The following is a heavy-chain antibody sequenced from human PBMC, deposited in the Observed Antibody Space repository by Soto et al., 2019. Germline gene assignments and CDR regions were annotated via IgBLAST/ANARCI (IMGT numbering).Heavy chain of an antibody. CDR2: IYYDGSDK. J-gene: IGHJ5*02. CDR1: GFTFSDYG. D-gene: IGHD3-10*01. CDR3: ARGGSLSTWWFDP. V-gene: IGHV3-33*01. Sequence: QEQLVESGGGVVQPGRSLKLSCAASGFTFSDYGMHWVRQAPGKGLEWVAIIYYDGSDKYYADSVKGRFIISRDNSNNTLYLQINSLRADDTAVYFCARGGSLSTWWFDPWGQGTLVTVSS.